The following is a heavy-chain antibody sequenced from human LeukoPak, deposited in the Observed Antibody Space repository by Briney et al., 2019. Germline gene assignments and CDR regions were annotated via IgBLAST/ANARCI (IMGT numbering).Heavy chain of an antibody. CDR3: ARGRWGYCSGGSCYNGPFFDY. V-gene: IGHV3-23*01. D-gene: IGHD2-15*01. J-gene: IGHJ4*02. Sequence: GGSLKLSCAASGFTFSSYAMSWVRQTPGKGLEWVSAIRVGGETHYADSVKGRFTISRDNSKNTLYLQMNSLRPEDTAVYYCARGRWGYCSGGSCYNGPFFDYWGQGTLVTVTS. CDR1: GFTFSSYA. CDR2: IRVGGET.